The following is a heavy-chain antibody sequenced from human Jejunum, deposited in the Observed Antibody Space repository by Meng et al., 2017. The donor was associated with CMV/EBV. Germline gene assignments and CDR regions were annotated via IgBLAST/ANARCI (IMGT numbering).Heavy chain of an antibody. Sequence: AASGFTFSNNAMSWVRQAPGKGLEWVSTISGSGTNTYYADSVKGRFTISRDNSKNTLFLQMNSLRAEDTAAYYCAKVGSYNHLDYWGQGPLVTVSS. J-gene: IGHJ4*02. V-gene: IGHV3-23*01. D-gene: IGHD1-14*01. CDR3: AKVGSYNHLDY. CDR1: GFTFSNNA. CDR2: ISGSGTNT.